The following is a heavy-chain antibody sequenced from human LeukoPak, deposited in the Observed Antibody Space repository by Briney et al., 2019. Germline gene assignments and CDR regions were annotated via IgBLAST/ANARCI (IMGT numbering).Heavy chain of an antibody. V-gene: IGHV4-39*01. CDR3: ARPLRSPPNKGAFDS. CDR1: GGSISSSSYY. CDR2: IYYSGST. J-gene: IGHJ3*02. D-gene: IGHD1/OR15-1a*01. Sequence: SETLSLTCTVSGGSISSSSYYWGWIRQPPGKGLEWIGSIYYSGSTYYNPSLKSRVTISVDTSKNQFSLKLSSVTAADTAVYYCARPLRSPPNKGAFDSWGQGTMVTVSS.